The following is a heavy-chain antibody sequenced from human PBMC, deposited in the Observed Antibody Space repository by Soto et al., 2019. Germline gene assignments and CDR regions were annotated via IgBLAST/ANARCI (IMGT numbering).Heavy chain of an antibody. Sequence: ETLSLTCTVSGGSISSSSYYWGWIRQPPGKGLVWIGSIYYSGTTYYNPSLKSRVTISVDTSKNQFSLKLSSVTAADTAVYYCARHRGYYDILTGYYTELNFDYWGQGTLVTVSS. CDR2: IYYSGTT. CDR3: ARHRGYYDILTGYYTELNFDY. D-gene: IGHD3-9*01. J-gene: IGHJ4*02. V-gene: IGHV4-39*01. CDR1: GGSISSSSYY.